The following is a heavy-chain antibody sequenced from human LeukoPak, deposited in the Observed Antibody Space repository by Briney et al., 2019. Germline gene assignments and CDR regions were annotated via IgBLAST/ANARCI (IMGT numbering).Heavy chain of an antibody. J-gene: IGHJ4*02. D-gene: IGHD1-26*01. CDR3: AGGGAWADTHFDY. CDR1: GYTFTSYD. Sequence: ASVKVSCKASGYTFTSYDINWVRQATGQGLEWMGWMSPNSGNTGYAQKFQGRVTMTRNTSISTAYMELSSLRSEDTAVYYCAGGGAWADTHFDYWGQGTLVTVSS. CDR2: MSPNSGNT. V-gene: IGHV1-8*01.